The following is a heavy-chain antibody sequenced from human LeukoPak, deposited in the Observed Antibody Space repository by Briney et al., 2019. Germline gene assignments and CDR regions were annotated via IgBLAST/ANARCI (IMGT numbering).Heavy chain of an antibody. J-gene: IGHJ4*02. V-gene: IGHV3-7*01. CDR3: AREFSGSLDY. CDR2: IKQDGSEI. Sequence: PGGSLTLSCAASGFSFNNYRMNWVRQAPGKGLEWVAHIKQDGSEIYYVASVKGRFTISRDNANNSLYLQMNNLRAEDTAVYYCAREFSGSLDYWGQGTLVTVSS. D-gene: IGHD1-26*01. CDR1: GFSFNNYR.